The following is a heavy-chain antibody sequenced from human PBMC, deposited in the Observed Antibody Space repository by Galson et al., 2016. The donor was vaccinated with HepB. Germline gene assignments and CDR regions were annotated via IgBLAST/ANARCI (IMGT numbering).Heavy chain of an antibody. CDR3: ARVGPRRRLRFLEWPFDR. V-gene: IGHV4-59*02. J-gene: IGHJ4*02. CDR1: GDSVSSSY. Sequence: SETLSLTCTVSGDSVSSSYWSWIRQPPGKGLEWIGYIYYTGDSYYHPSLKSRVTISIDTAKSQFSLSLTSVTAADTAVYYCARVGPRRRLRFLEWPFDRWGQGTLVTVSS. CDR2: IYYTGDS. D-gene: IGHD3-3*01.